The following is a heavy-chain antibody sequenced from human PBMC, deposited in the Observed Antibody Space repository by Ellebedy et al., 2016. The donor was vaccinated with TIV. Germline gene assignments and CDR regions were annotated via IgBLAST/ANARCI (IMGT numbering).Heavy chain of an antibody. J-gene: IGHJ4*02. CDR2: ISTYNGNT. D-gene: IGHD6-25*01. V-gene: IGHV1-18*01. CDR1: GYTFTTYA. CDR3: AKDVGFFDH. Sequence: ASVKVSXXAFGYTFTTYAISWVRQAPGQGLEWMGWISTYNGNTNYAQKFQGRVTMTADTSTSTVYMELKSLTSDDTALYYCAKDVGFFDHWGQGTLVTVSS.